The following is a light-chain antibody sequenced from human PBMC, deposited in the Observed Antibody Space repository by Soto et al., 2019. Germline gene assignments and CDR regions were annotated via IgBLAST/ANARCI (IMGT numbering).Light chain of an antibody. CDR3: QQTFTTPYT. J-gene: IGKJ2*01. Sequence: DIQMTQSPSSLSASVGDRVTITCRASQTISTYLNWYQQKVGKAPNLLIYTASSLQSGVPSRFSGRGSGTDFTLTISSLQPEDFATYYCQQTFTTPYTFGQGTKLEIK. V-gene: IGKV1-39*01. CDR1: QTISTY. CDR2: TAS.